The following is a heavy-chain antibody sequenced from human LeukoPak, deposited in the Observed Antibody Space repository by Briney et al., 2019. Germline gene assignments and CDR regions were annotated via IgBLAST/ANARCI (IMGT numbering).Heavy chain of an antibody. Sequence: SETLSLTCTVSGGSISSYYWSWIRQPPGKGLEWIGYIYYSGSTNYNPSLKSRVTISVDTSKNQFSLKLTSVTAADTAVYYCARARYGSGSYAFDYWGQGTLLTVSS. D-gene: IGHD3-10*01. CDR2: IYYSGST. J-gene: IGHJ4*02. V-gene: IGHV4-59*01. CDR3: ARARYGSGSYAFDY. CDR1: GGSISSYY.